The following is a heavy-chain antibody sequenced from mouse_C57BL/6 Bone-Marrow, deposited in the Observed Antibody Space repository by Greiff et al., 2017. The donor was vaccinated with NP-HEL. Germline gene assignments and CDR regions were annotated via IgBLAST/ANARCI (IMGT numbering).Heavy chain of an antibody. V-gene: IGHV1-80*01. CDR3: ARSGVYYGSSYDY. D-gene: IGHD1-1*01. Sequence: QVQLQQSGAELVKPGASVKISCKASGYAFSSYWMNWVKQRPGKGLEWIGQIYPGDGDTNYNGKFKGKATLTADKSSSTAYMQLSSLTSEDSAVYFCARSGVYYGSSYDYWGQGTTLTVSS. J-gene: IGHJ2*01. CDR1: GYAFSSYW. CDR2: IYPGDGDT.